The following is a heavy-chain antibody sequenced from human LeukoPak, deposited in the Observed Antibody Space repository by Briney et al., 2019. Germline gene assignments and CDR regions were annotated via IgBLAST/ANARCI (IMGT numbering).Heavy chain of an antibody. J-gene: IGHJ5*02. V-gene: IGHV3-73*01. CDR2: IRSKANNYAT. Sequence: PGGSLRLSCAASEFTFSASTMHWVRQASGKGLEWVGRIRSKANNYATAYAASVKGRFTISRDDSENTAHLQMDSLKTEDTAVYFCISRHECSGGSCYFSWGQGTLVTVSS. CDR3: ISRHECSGGSCYFS. D-gene: IGHD2-15*01. CDR1: EFTFSAST.